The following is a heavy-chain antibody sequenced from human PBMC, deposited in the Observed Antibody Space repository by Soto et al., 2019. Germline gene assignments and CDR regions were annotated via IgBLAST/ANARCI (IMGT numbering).Heavy chain of an antibody. V-gene: IGHV4-59*01. CDR3: ARERRYYDSSGYSPDAFDI. Sequence: GGSISSYYWSWIRQPPGKGLEWIGYIYYSGSTNYNPSLKSRVTISVDTSKNQFSLKLSSVTAADTAVYYCARERRYYDSSGYSPDAFDIWGQGTMVTVSS. D-gene: IGHD3-22*01. CDR1: GGSISSYY. J-gene: IGHJ3*02. CDR2: IYYSGST.